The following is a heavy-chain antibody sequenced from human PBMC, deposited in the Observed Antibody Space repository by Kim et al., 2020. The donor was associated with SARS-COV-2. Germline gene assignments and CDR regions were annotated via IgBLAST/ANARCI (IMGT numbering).Heavy chain of an antibody. Sequence: GGSLRLSCAASGFTFSDYYMSWIRQAPGKGLEWVSYISSSGSTIYYADSVKGRFTISRDNAKNSLYLQMNSLRAEDTAVYYCASATRGYSGYATSLDGNWFDPWGQGTLVTVSS. CDR1: GFTFSDYY. CDR2: ISSSGSTI. CDR3: ASATRGYSGYATSLDGNWFDP. D-gene: IGHD5-12*01. V-gene: IGHV3-11*01. J-gene: IGHJ5*02.